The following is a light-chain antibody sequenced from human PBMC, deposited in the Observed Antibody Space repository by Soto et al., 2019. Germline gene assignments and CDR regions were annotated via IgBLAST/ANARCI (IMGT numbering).Light chain of an antibody. J-gene: IGLJ1*01. CDR3: CSYAGPRRV. CDR2: EGS. Sequence: QSVLTQPASVSGSPGQSITISCTGTSSDVGSYNLVSWYQQHPGKAPKLMIYEGSKRPSGVSNRFSGSKSGNTASLTISGLQAEDEADYYCCSYAGPRRVFDTGTKSPS. V-gene: IGLV2-23*01. CDR1: SSDVGSYNL.